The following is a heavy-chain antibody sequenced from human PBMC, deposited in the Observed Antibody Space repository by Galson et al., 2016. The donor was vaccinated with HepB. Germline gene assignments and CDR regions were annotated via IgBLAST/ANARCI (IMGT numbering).Heavy chain of an antibody. CDR1: GFTFSRQW. CDR3: STLRDFWSG. V-gene: IGHV3-74*01. CDR2: IKSDGSNI. D-gene: IGHD3-3*01. Sequence: SLRLSCAASGFTFSRQWMYWVRQAPGKGLAWVSQIKSDGSNINYADSVKGRFTISRDNAGNTLYLQMNSLRAEDTAVYYCSTLRDFWSGWGQGTLATVSP. J-gene: IGHJ4*02.